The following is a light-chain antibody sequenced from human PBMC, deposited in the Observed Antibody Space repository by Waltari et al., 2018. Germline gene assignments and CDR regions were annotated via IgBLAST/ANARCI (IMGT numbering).Light chain of an antibody. CDR1: CSDVGL. V-gene: IGLV2-23*01. J-gene: IGLJ3*02. Sequence: QSALTQPASVSGSPGQSVTIPCPGTCSDVGLVSWYQQHPGKAPKLIIYEDNKRPSGVSDRFSGSKSGNTASLTISGLQAEDEADYHCCSYAGPWVFGGGTKLTVL. CDR3: CSYAGPWV. CDR2: EDN.